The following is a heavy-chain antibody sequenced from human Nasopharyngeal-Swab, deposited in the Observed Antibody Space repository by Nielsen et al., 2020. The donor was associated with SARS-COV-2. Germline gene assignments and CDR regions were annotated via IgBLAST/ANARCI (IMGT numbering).Heavy chain of an antibody. D-gene: IGHD3-22*01. CDR2: VIPMAGTA. J-gene: IGHJ4*03. Sequence: SVKVSCKASGDTFTRYTFSWVRQAAGLGLEWRGGVIPMAGTANYAQKFQSRVTITADESTSTAYMERSSLRSEDTAVYYCARSHGYYFDSSNFHPGDWGHGTPVTVSS. V-gene: IGHV1-69*13. CDR3: ARSHGYYFDSSNFHPGD. CDR1: GDTFTRYT.